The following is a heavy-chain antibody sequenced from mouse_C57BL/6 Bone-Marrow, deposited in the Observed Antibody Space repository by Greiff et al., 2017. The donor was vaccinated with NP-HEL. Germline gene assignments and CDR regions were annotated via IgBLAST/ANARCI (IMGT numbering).Heavy chain of an antibody. Sequence: VQLQQPGAELVKPGASVKLSCKASGYTFTSYWMHWVKQRPGQGLEWIGMIHPNSGSTNYNEKFKSKATLTVDKSSSTAYMQLSSLTSEDSAVYYCARWLLPNYYAMDYWGQGTSVTVSS. J-gene: IGHJ4*01. V-gene: IGHV1-64*01. D-gene: IGHD2-3*01. CDR3: ARWLLPNYYAMDY. CDR2: IHPNSGST. CDR1: GYTFTSYW.